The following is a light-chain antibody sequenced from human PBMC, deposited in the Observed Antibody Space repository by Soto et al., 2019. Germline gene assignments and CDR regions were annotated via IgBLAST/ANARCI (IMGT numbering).Light chain of an antibody. Sequence: QSVLTQPASVSGSPGQSITISCTGTRSDVGGYNYVSWYQQHPGKAPKLMIYEVSNRPSGVSNRFSGSKSGNTASLTISGLQAEDEAEYYCSSYTSGSTWVFGGRTKVTVL. CDR1: RSDVGGYNY. V-gene: IGLV2-14*01. J-gene: IGLJ3*02. CDR3: SSYTSGSTWV. CDR2: EVS.